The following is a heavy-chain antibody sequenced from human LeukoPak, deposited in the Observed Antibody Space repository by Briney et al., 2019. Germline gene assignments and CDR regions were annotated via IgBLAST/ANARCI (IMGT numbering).Heavy chain of an antibody. CDR2: IIPILGIA. Sequence: GASVKVSCKASGGTFSSYAISWVRQAPGQGLEWMGRIIPILGIANYAQKFQGRVTITADKSTSTAYMELSSLRSEDTAVYYCARASKFPYCSGGSCSYGMDVWGQGTTVTVSS. V-gene: IGHV1-69*04. CDR3: ARASKFPYCSGGSCSYGMDV. CDR1: GGTFSSYA. J-gene: IGHJ6*02. D-gene: IGHD2-15*01.